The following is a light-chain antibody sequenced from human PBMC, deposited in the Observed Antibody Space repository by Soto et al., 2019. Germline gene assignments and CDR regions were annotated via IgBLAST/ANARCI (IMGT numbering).Light chain of an antibody. CDR1: SSDVGGYNY. Sequence: QSVLTQPPSASGSPGQSVTISCTGTSSDVGGYNYVSWYQQHPGKAPKLMIYEVSKRPSGVPDRFSGSKSGNTASLTVSGPQAEDEADYYCNSYAGSNVYVFGTGTKVTVL. CDR3: NSYAGSNVYV. CDR2: EVS. V-gene: IGLV2-8*01. J-gene: IGLJ1*01.